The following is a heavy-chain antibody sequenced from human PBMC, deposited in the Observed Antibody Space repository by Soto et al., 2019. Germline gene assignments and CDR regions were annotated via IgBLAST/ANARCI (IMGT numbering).Heavy chain of an antibody. J-gene: IGHJ4*02. CDR1: GFTFSSYA. CDR2: ISGSGGST. Sequence: GGSLRLSCAASGFTFSSYAMSWVRQAPGKGLEWVSAISGSGGSTYYADSVKGRFTISRDNSKNTLYLQMNSLRAEDTAVYYCAKASTRDYYDSSGYVIGEYYFDYWGQGTLVTVSS. V-gene: IGHV3-23*01. CDR3: AKASTRDYYDSSGYVIGEYYFDY. D-gene: IGHD3-22*01.